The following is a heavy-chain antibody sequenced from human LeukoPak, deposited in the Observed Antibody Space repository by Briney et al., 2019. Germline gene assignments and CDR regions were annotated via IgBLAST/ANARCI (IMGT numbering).Heavy chain of an antibody. CDR1: GFTFSSYW. CDR2: IKQDGSEK. CDR3: ARELAMVTYYYYYYMDV. Sequence: GGSLRLSCAASGFTFSSYWMSWVRQAPGKGLEWVANIKQDGSEKYYVDSVKGRFTISSDNAKNSLYLQMNSLRAEDTAVYYCARELAMVTYYYYYYMDVWDKGTTVTISS. V-gene: IGHV3-7*01. J-gene: IGHJ6*03. D-gene: IGHD5-18*01.